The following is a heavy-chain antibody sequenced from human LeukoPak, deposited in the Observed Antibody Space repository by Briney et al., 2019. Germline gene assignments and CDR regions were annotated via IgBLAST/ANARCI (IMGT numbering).Heavy chain of an antibody. CDR1: GFTFSSHD. Sequence: GGSLRLSCAASGFTFSSHDMHWVRQTTGKGLEWVSGIDTAGEPYYLASVKRRFTISREDEKNTLYLQMNSLRDGDKAVYYCAPYRRLWGACDIWGQGTMVTVSS. J-gene: IGHJ3*02. CDR2: IDTAGEP. CDR3: APYRRLWGACDI. V-gene: IGHV3-13*05. D-gene: IGHD2-21*01.